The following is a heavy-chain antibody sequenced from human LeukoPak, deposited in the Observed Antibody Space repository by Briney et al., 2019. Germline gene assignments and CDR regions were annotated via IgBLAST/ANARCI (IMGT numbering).Heavy chain of an antibody. CDR1: GYTFTSYG. CDR3: ARVALVYGWFDP. D-gene: IGHD3-9*01. V-gene: IGHV1-18*01. J-gene: IGHJ5*02. CDR2: ISAYNGNT. Sequence: ASVKVSCKASGYTFTSYGISWVRQASGQGLEWMGWISAYNGNTNYAQKLQGRVTMTTDTSTSTAYMELRSLRSDDTAVYYCARVALVYGWFDPWGQGTLVTVSS.